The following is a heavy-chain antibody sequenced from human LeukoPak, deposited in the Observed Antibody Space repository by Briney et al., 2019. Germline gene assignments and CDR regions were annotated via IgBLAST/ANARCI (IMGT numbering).Heavy chain of an antibody. D-gene: IGHD3-10*01. CDR3: ARQSGGIDY. CDR2: ISGSSATI. CDR1: GFTFSSYS. J-gene: IGHJ4*02. Sequence: GGSLRLSCAASGFTFSSYSMNWVRQAPGKGLEWVPYISGSSATITYADSLKGRITISRDNAKNSLYLQMNSLREEDTAVYYCARQSGGIDYWGLGTLVTVSA. V-gene: IGHV3-48*02.